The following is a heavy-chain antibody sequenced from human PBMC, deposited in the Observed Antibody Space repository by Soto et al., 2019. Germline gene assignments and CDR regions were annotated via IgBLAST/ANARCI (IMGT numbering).Heavy chain of an antibody. CDR2: INPSGTIT. CDR1: GYTFNRYY. V-gene: IGHV1-46*02. D-gene: IGHD3-3*01. Sequence: GASVKVSCKASGYTFNRYYMHWVRQAPGQGLEWMGMINPSGTITSYAQKFQGRVTMTRDTSTSTLYMELSSLRSEDTAVYYWARGSFLEWSCMDVWGQGTTVTVSS. J-gene: IGHJ6*02. CDR3: ARGSFLEWSCMDV.